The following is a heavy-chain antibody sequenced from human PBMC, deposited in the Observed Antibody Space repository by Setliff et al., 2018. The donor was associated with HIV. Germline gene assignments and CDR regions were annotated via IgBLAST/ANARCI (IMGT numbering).Heavy chain of an antibody. Sequence: GASVKVSCKASGYTFTGYYMHWVRQAPGQGLEWMGWINPNSGGTNYAQKFQGMVTMTRDTSISTAYMELSRLRSDDTAVYYWASREGEDTAMVYYGMDVWGQGTTVTVSS. V-gene: IGHV1-2*02. CDR2: INPNSGGT. J-gene: IGHJ6*02. CDR3: ASREGEDTAMVYYGMDV. CDR1: GYTFTGYY. D-gene: IGHD5-18*01.